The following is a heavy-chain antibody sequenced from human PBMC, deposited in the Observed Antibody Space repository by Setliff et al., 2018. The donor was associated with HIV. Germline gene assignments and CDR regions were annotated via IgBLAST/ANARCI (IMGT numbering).Heavy chain of an antibody. Sequence: SETLSLTCTVSGGSISSDDYYWNWIRQPPGKGLEWIGHIHYKGNIDYNASLKSRLAISSDTSKNQFSLNLSSVIAADTAIYFCARFTVVVFGAGEPSWFDPWGQGILVTVSS. CDR1: GGSISSDDYY. J-gene: IGHJ5*02. CDR2: IHYKGNI. D-gene: IGHD2-15*01. CDR3: ARFTVVVFGAGEPSWFDP. V-gene: IGHV4-30-4*08.